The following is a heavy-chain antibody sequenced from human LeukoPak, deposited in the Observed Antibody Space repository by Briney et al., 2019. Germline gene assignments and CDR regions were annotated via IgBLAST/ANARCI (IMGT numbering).Heavy chain of an antibody. Sequence: GGSLRLSCAASGFTFSSYAMSWVRQAPGKGLEWVSSISSSSSYTYYADSVKGRFTISRDNAKNSLYLQMNSLRAEDTAVYYCARAAGEMATIRYWGQGTLVTVSS. D-gene: IGHD5-24*01. V-gene: IGHV3-21*01. CDR3: ARAAGEMATIRY. CDR2: ISSSSSYT. J-gene: IGHJ4*02. CDR1: GFTFSSYA.